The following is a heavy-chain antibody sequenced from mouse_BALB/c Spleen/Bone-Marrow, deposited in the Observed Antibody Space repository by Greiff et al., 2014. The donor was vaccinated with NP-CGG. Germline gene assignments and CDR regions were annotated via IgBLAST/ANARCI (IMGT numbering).Heavy chain of an antibody. CDR3: TRSRRAMDH. V-gene: IGHV1S81*02. CDR1: GYTFTSCY. J-gene: IGHJ4*01. Sequence: SGAELVKPGASVKLSCKASGYTFTSCYMCWVKQRPGQGLEWIGEINPSNGGTNFNEKFKSKATLTVDKSSSTAYMSLSSLTSEDSAVYYCTRSRRAMDHWGQGTSVTVSS. CDR2: INPSNGGT. D-gene: IGHD2-12*01.